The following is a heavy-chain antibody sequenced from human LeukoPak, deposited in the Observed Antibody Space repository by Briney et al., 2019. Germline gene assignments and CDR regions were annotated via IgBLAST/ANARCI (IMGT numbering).Heavy chain of an antibody. D-gene: IGHD3-3*01. Sequence: EASVKVSCKASGYTFTSYDINWVRQATGQGLEWMGWMNPNSGNTSYAQKFQGRVTMTRNTSISTAYMELSSLRSEDAAVYYCARGYKQRGFYDFWSGYIDYYGMDVWGQGTTVIVSS. CDR3: ARGYKQRGFYDFWSGYIDYYGMDV. J-gene: IGHJ6*02. CDR2: MNPNSGNT. V-gene: IGHV1-8*01. CDR1: GYTFTSYD.